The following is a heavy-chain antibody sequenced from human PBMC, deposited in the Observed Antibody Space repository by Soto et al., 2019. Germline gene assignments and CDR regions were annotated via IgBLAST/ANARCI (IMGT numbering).Heavy chain of an antibody. J-gene: IGHJ6*02. V-gene: IGHV1-69*12. Sequence: QVQLVQSGAEVKKPGSSEKVSCKASGGTFSSYAISWVRQAPGQGLEWMGGIIPSSGTANYAQKLQGRVTITADESTSTAYMELSSLRSEDTAGYYCARGHDQRYYYYYGMDVWGQGTTVTVSS. CDR2: IIPSSGTA. D-gene: IGHD2-2*01. CDR3: ARGHDQRYYYYYGMDV. CDR1: GGTFSSYA.